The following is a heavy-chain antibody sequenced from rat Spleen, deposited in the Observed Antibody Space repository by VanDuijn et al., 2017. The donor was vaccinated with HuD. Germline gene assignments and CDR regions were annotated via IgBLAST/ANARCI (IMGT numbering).Heavy chain of an antibody. CDR2: ISPSGDTT. CDR3: TTTEGIVGNWFAY. CDR1: GITFSNFG. J-gene: IGHJ3*01. Sequence: EVQLVESGGGLVQPGRSLKLSCAASGITFSNFGMHWIRQAPTKGLEWVASISPSGDTTYYRDSVKGRFTISRDNAKSTLYLQMDSLRSEDTATYYCTTTEGIVGNWFAYWGQGTLVTVSS. D-gene: IGHD1-11*01. V-gene: IGHV5-19*01.